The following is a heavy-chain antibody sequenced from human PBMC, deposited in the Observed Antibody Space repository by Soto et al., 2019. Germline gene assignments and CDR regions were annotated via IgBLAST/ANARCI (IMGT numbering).Heavy chain of an antibody. CDR2: IDTAGRA. CDR3: ARGATYYDFWSGHYTSNTYYGMDV. Sequence: EVQLVESGGGLIQPGGSLRVSCAASEFTVSSNYMTWVRQAPGKGLEWVSVIDTAGRANYAESVKGRFTNSRDNSKNTLYLQMNSLRGEDTAVYYCARGATYYDFWSGHYTSNTYYGMDVWGQGTTVTVSA. D-gene: IGHD3-3*01. CDR1: EFTVSSNY. J-gene: IGHJ6*01. V-gene: IGHV3-53*01.